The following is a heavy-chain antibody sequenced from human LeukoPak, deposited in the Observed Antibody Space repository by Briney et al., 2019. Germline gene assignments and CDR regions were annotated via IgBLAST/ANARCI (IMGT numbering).Heavy chain of an antibody. J-gene: IGHJ4*02. CDR1: GFTFSDYY. D-gene: IGHD4-23*01. CDR3: ARGARWAYYFDY. CDR2: ISTRDNTI. V-gene: IGHV3-11*01. Sequence: PGGSLRLSCTASGFTFSDYYMSWIRQTPGKGLEWLSYISTRDNTIQYADSVKGRFTIPRDNANNSVFLQMNNLRAEDSAIYYRARGARWAYYFDYWGQGSLVTVSS.